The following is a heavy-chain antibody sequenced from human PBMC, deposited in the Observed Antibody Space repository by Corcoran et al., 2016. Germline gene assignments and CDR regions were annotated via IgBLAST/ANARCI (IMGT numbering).Heavy chain of an antibody. Sequence: EVQLVETGGGLVKPGGSLRLSCEASGFTFSNAWMSWVRQAPGKGLEWVGRIKSKTDGGTTDYAAPVKGRFTISRDDSKNTLYLQMNSLKTEDTAVYYCAHSLDYYDSSGYGDWGQGTLVTVSS. V-gene: IGHV3-15*01. J-gene: IGHJ4*02. D-gene: IGHD3-22*01. CDR3: AHSLDYYDSSGYGD. CDR2: IKSKTDGGTT. CDR1: GFTFSNAW.